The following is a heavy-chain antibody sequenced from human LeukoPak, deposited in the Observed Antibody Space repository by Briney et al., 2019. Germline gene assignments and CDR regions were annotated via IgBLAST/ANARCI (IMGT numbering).Heavy chain of an antibody. CDR2: INPNSGGT. CDR1: GYTFTGYY. V-gene: IGHV1-2*02. J-gene: IGHJ4*02. Sequence: ASVKVSCKASGYTFTGYYMHWVRQAPGQGLEWMGWINPNSGGTNYAQKFQGRVTMTRDTSISTAYMELSRLRSDDTAVYYWARSVLQQINVFDNWGQGTLVTVSS. D-gene: IGHD1-1*01. CDR3: ARSVLQQINVFDN.